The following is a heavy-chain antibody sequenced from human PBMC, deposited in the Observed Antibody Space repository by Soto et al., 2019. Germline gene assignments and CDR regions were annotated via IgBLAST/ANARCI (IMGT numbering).Heavy chain of an antibody. CDR3: ARTRDGTYDY. CDR1: GYTFTGSG. V-gene: IGHV1-18*01. D-gene: IGHD1-1*01. CDR2: ISTSNGDT. J-gene: IGHJ4*02. Sequence: ASVTVSCKASGYTFTGSGLTWLRQAPGQGPEWMGWISTSNGDTDYAQQFQGRVTMTTDTSTNTAYMELRSLRSDDTAVYYCARTRDGTYDYWGQGTLVTVSS.